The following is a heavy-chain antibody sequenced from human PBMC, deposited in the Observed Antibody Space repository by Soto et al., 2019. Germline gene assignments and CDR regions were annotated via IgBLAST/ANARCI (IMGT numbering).Heavy chain of an antibody. CDR2: INVGNGNA. CDR3: ARRLGGWDDAFDI. D-gene: IGHD3-16*01. J-gene: IGHJ3*02. CDR1: GYTFISYP. Sequence: AAVKVSCKASGYTFISYPMHWMRQARGQSLEWMGWINVGNGNAKFSPKFQDSVTLTSDTSASTTYIELTTLRSEDTAVYYCARRLGGWDDAFDIWGQGTMVTVSS. V-gene: IGHV1-3*01.